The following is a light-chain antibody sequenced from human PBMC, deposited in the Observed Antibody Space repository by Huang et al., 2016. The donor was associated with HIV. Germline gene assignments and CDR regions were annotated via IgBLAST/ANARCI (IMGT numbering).Light chain of an antibody. J-gene: IGKJ2*01. CDR1: QSLVYSDGNTY. V-gene: IGKV2-30*01. Sequence: DVVMTQSPLSLPVTLGQPASISCRSSQSLVYSDGNTYLNWFQQRPGQSPRRLIYKVSNRDSGVPDRFSGSVSGTDFTLKISRVEAEDVGLYYCMQGTHWYTFGQGTKLEIK. CDR2: KVS. CDR3: MQGTHWYT.